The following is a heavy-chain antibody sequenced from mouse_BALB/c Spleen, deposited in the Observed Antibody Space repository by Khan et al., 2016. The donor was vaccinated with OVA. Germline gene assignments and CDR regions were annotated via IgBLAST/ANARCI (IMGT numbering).Heavy chain of an antibody. Sequence: QIQLVQSGPELKKPGETVKISCKASGYTFTNYGMNWVKQAPGKGLKWMGWIITYTGEPTYAAAFKGRFAFSLETSASTVYLQINNLKNEDTATYSCARAAGVFMDYWGQGTSVTVSS. V-gene: IGHV9-3-1*01. CDR2: IITYTGEP. D-gene: IGHD3-1*01. CDR1: GYTFTNYG. CDR3: ARAAGVFMDY. J-gene: IGHJ4*01.